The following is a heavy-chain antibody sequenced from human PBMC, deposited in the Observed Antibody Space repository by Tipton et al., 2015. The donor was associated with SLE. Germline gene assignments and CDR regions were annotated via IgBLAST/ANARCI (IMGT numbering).Heavy chain of an antibody. V-gene: IGHV4-4*07. Sequence: GLVKPSETLSLTCTVSGGSISTYYWSWIRQPPGKGLEWIGRIYTSGATDDNPSLKSRVTMSVDMSKNQIFLKMTSVTAADSAVYFCARIIAGHGDAFDVWGQGTMVTVSS. CDR3: ARIIAGHGDAFDV. CDR1: GGSISTYY. J-gene: IGHJ3*01. CDR2: IYTSGAT.